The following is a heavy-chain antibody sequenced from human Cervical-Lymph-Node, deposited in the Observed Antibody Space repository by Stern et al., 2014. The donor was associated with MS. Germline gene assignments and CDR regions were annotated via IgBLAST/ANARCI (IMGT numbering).Heavy chain of an antibody. CDR1: GFTFSNYG. D-gene: IGHD5-24*01. CDR3: AKEIGPYNGFDY. J-gene: IGHJ4*02. V-gene: IGHV3-33*06. CDR2: IWSDGRNK. Sequence: MQLVESGGGVVQPGRSLGLSCAASGFTFSNYGMHWVRQAPGKGLEWLAVIWSDGRNKFYADSVKGRFSFSRDNSKNTLYLQMNSLRVEDTAVYYCAKEIGPYNGFDYWGQGTLVTVSS.